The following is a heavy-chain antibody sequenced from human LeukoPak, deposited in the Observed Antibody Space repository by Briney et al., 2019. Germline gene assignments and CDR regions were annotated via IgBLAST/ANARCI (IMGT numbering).Heavy chain of an antibody. CDR3: ARVAGNCGGDCYRLVY. Sequence: ASVKVSCKASGYSFTGYYIHWVRQAPGQGLEWMAWMNPNSGNTGYAQKFQGRVTMTRNTSISTAYMELSSLRSEDTAVYYCARVAGNCGGDCYRLVYWGQGTLVTVAS. V-gene: IGHV1-8*02. CDR1: GYSFTGYY. D-gene: IGHD2-21*01. CDR2: MNPNSGNT. J-gene: IGHJ4*02.